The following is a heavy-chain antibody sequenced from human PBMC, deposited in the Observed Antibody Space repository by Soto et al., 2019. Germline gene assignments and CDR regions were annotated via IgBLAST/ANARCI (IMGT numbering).Heavy chain of an antibody. V-gene: IGHV1-18*01. D-gene: IGHD2-2*01. Sequence: QVQLVQSGAEVKKPGASVKVSCKASGYTFTSYGISWVRQAPGQGLEWMGWISAYNGNTNYAQKLQGRVTMTTDTSTSTAYRELRSRRSDDTAVYYCARDSGRIVVVPAPTYYYYYGMDVWGQGTTVTVSS. J-gene: IGHJ6*02. CDR2: ISAYNGNT. CDR1: GYTFTSYG. CDR3: ARDSGRIVVVPAPTYYYYYGMDV.